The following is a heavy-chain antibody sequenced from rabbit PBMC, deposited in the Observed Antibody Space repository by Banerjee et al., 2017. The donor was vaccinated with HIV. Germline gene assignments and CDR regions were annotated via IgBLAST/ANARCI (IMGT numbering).Heavy chain of an antibody. Sequence: QEQLEESGGGLVKPGGTLTLTCTASGFSFSSSYYMCWVRQAPGKGLEWIGCIDTGSGSTYYASWAKGRFTITRSTSLNTVTLQLNSLTAADTATYFCARWYGSGVDSFGLWGPGTLVTVS. CDR1: GFSFSSSYY. CDR2: IDTGSGST. J-gene: IGHJ4*01. V-gene: IGHV1S43*01. D-gene: IGHD5-1*01. CDR3: ARWYGSGVDSFGL.